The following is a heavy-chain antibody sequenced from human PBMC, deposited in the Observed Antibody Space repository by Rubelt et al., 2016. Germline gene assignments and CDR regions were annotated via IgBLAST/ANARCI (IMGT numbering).Heavy chain of an antibody. V-gene: IGHV4-59*01. CDR3: ARADSSYYPFDY. Sequence: QLQLQESGPGLVKPSETLSLTCTVSGGSISSYYWNWIRQSPGKGLEWIGYIYYSGSTNYSPSLKGRVTISVDTSTNQYSLKLSSVTAADTAVEYCARADSSYYPFDYWGQGTLVTVSS. CDR1: GGSISSYY. D-gene: IGHD3-22*01. CDR2: IYYSGST. J-gene: IGHJ4*02.